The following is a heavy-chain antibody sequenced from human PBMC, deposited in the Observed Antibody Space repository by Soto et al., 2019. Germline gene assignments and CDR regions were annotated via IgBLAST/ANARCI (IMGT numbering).Heavy chain of an antibody. CDR2: VSSGGGT. V-gene: IGHV3-23*01. Sequence: EVELLESGGGLVQPEGSLRLSCAASGFTFSTYGMGWVRQAPGKGLEWVSVVSSGGGTHYADSVKGRFTVSRDNSKNTLSLQMNSLRADDTAVYYCAKRRGAGGHFDYWGQGALVTVSS. J-gene: IGHJ4*02. CDR3: AKRRGAGGHFDY. CDR1: GFTFSTYG. D-gene: IGHD2-15*01.